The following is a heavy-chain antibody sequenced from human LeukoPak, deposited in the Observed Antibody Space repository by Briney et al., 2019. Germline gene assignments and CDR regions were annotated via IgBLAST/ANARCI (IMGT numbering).Heavy chain of an antibody. J-gene: IGHJ3*02. CDR2: ISYSGSS. V-gene: IGHV4-59*01. CDR3: AKEAAESFPDAFDI. CDR1: GGSISPYC. D-gene: IGHD3-10*01. Sequence: SETLSLTCTVSGGSISPYCWSWLRQPPGKGLEWIWYISYSGSSKNNPSLKRRVTISVDTSKNQFSLKLTSVTAADTAVYYCAKEAAESFPDAFDIWGQGTMITVSS.